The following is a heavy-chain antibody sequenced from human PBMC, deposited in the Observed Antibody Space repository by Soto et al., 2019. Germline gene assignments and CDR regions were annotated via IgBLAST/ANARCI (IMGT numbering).Heavy chain of an antibody. CDR2: IYYSGST. J-gene: IGHJ6*02. V-gene: IGHV4-59*01. Sequence: SETLSLTCTVCGGSISSYYWSWIRQPPGKGLEWIGYIYYSGSTNYNPSLKSRVTISVDTSKNQFSLKLNSVTAADTAVYYCARDLWGYCGTDCYPLDVWGQGTTVTVSS. D-gene: IGHD2-21*02. CDR3: ARDLWGYCGTDCYPLDV. CDR1: GGSISSYY.